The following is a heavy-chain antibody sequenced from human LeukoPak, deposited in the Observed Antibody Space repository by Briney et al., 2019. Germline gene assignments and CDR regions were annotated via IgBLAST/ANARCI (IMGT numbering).Heavy chain of an antibody. J-gene: IGHJ5*02. CDR3: AKFLWFGELWNS. CDR2: ISYDGSNK. CDR1: GFTFSSYA. Sequence: PGGSLRLSCAASGFTFSSYAMHWVRQAPGKGLEWVAVISYDGSNKYYADSVKGRFTISRDNSKNTLYLQMNSLRAEDTAVYYCAKFLWFGELWNSWGQGTLVTVSS. D-gene: IGHD3-10*01. V-gene: IGHV3-30*04.